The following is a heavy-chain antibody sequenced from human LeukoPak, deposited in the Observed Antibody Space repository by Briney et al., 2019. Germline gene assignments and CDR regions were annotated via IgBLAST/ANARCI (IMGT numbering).Heavy chain of an antibody. CDR1: GGTFSSYA. CDR3: ARGIAAQPNKYYYYGMDV. V-gene: IGHV1-69*04. J-gene: IGHJ6*02. Sequence: GASVKVSCKASGGTFSSYAISWVRQAPGRGLEWMGRIIPILGIANYAQKFQGRVTITADKSTSTAYMELSSLRSEGTAVYYCARGIAAQPNKYYYYGMDVWGQGTTVTVSS. CDR2: IIPILGIA. D-gene: IGHD3-16*02.